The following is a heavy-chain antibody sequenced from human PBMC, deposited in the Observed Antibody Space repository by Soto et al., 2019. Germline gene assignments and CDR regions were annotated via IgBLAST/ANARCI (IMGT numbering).Heavy chain of an antibody. CDR3: ACIFSGGYGYGFYYYGMDV. CDR1: DGSMSRSSYS. CDR2: IYYSGST. J-gene: IGHJ6*02. D-gene: IGHD5-18*01. V-gene: IGHV4-39*01. Sequence: LCLTCTGPDGSMSRSSYSSGWIRQPPGKGLEWIGSIYYSGSTYYNPSLKSRVTISVDTSKNQFSLKLSSVTAADTAVYYCACIFSGGYGYGFYYYGMDVWGQGTTVT.